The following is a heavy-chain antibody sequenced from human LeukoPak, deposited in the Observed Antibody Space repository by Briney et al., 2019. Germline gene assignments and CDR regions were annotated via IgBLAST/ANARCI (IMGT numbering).Heavy chain of an antibody. Sequence: SQTLSLTCTVSGGSISSGGYYWSWIRPHPGKGLGWIGYIYYSGSTYYNPSLKSRVTISVDTSKNQFSLKLSSVTAADTAVYYCARGYGDSPYFDYWGQGTLVTVSS. CDR1: GGSISSGGYY. D-gene: IGHD4-17*01. CDR2: IYYSGST. CDR3: ARGYGDSPYFDY. V-gene: IGHV4-31*03. J-gene: IGHJ4*02.